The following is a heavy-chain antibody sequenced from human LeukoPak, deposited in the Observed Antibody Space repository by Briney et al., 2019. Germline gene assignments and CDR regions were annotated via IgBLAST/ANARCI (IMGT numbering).Heavy chain of an antibody. CDR3: ARTLGYCSSTSCYPFRFDP. CDR1: GGSISSGGYY. D-gene: IGHD2-2*01. J-gene: IGHJ5*02. CDR2: IYYSGST. Sequence: SQTLSLTCTVSGGSISSGGYYWSWIRQHPGKGLEWIGYIYYSGSTYYNPSLKSRVTISVDTSKNQFSLKLSSVTAADTAVYYCARTLGYCSSTSCYPFRFDPWGQGTLVTVSS. V-gene: IGHV4-31*03.